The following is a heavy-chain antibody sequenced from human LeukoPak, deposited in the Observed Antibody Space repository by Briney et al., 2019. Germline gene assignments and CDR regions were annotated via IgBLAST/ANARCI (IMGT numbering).Heavy chain of an antibody. CDR2: ISYDGSNK. J-gene: IGHJ4*02. V-gene: IGHV3-30-3*01. D-gene: IGHD6-19*01. CDR1: GFTFSSYA. Sequence: GGSLRLSCAASGFTFSSYAMHWVRQAPGKGLEWVAVISYDGSNKYYADSVKGRFTISRDNSKNTLYLQMNSLRAEDTAVYCCAREPGEQWLVRFDYWGQGTLVTVSS. CDR3: AREPGEQWLVRFDY.